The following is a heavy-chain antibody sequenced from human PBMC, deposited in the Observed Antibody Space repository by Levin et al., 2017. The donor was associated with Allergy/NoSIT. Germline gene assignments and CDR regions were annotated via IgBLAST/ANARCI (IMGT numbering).Heavy chain of an antibody. D-gene: IGHD3-3*01. CDR1: GFTFSSYS. Sequence: GGSLRLSCAASGFTFSSYSMNWVRQAPGKGLEWVSYISSSSSTIYYADSVKGRFTISRDNAKNSLYLQMNSLRDEDTAVYYCARGITGLTYYDFWSGYAPHAFDIWGQGTMVTVSS. CDR2: ISSSSSTI. J-gene: IGHJ3*02. CDR3: ARGITGLTYYDFWSGYAPHAFDI. V-gene: IGHV3-48*02.